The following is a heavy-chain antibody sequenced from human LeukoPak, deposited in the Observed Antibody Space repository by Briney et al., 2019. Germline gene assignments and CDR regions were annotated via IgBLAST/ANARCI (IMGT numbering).Heavy chain of an antibody. Sequence: GGSLRLSCAASGFTFSSYSMNWVRQAPGKGLEWVSAISGSGGSTYYADSVKGRFTISRDNSKNTLYLQMNSLRAEDTAVYYCAKDSIVLMVYAKDYWGQGTLVTVSS. J-gene: IGHJ4*02. V-gene: IGHV3-23*01. CDR3: AKDSIVLMVYAKDY. CDR2: ISGSGGST. CDR1: GFTFSSYS. D-gene: IGHD2-8*01.